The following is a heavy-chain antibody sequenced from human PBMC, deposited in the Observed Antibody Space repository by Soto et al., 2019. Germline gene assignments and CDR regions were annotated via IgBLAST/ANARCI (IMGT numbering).Heavy chain of an antibody. CDR3: ARGIRVSNIHYFDA. CDR2: MYSGGFT. D-gene: IGHD2-8*01. V-gene: IGHV3-66*01. Sequence: GGSLRLSCAATGFTVSSNYMSWMRQAPGQGLEWVSVMYSGGFTDYADSVKGRFTLSRDDSENTLFLEMSGLIAADTAVYYCARGIRVSNIHYFDAWGQGTQVTVSS. CDR1: GFTVSSNY. J-gene: IGHJ4*02.